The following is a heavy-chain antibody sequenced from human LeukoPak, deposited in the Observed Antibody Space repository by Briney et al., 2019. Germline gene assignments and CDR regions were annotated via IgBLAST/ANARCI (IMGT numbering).Heavy chain of an antibody. CDR2: MNSDGSST. D-gene: IGHD1-1*01. V-gene: IGHV3-74*01. Sequence: PGGSLRLSCAASGFTFSNYWMHWVRQAPGKGLVWVSRMNSDGSSTSYADSVKGRSTISRDNAKNTLYLQMNSLRAEDTAVYYCARDWIGAFDYWGQGTLVTVSS. CDR1: GFTFSNYW. J-gene: IGHJ4*02. CDR3: ARDWIGAFDY.